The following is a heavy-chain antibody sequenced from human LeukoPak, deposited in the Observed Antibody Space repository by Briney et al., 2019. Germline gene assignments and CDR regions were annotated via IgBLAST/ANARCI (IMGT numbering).Heavy chain of an antibody. J-gene: IGHJ4*02. CDR1: GFTFSSYA. CDR3: ARSIPYGTTWYGRSDY. V-gene: IGHV3-7*03. D-gene: IGHD6-13*01. CDR2: IKPDGTTK. Sequence: GGSLRLPCVASGFTFSSYAMSWVRQAPGKGLEWVANIKPDGTTKFYVDSVKGRFTISRDNALNSLYLQMNSLRAEDTAIYYCARSIPYGTTWYGRSDYWGQGTLVTVSS.